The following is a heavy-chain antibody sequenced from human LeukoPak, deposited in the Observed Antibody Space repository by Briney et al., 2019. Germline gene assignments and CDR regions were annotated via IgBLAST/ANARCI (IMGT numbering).Heavy chain of an antibody. Sequence: ISGSGGSTYYADSVKGRFTISRDNSKNTLYLQMNSLRAEDTAVYYCAKDAAYCSSTSCYMGPPTANWGQGTLVTVSS. D-gene: IGHD2-2*02. CDR3: AKDAAYCSSTSCYMGPPTAN. J-gene: IGHJ4*02. CDR2: ISGSGGST. V-gene: IGHV3-23*01.